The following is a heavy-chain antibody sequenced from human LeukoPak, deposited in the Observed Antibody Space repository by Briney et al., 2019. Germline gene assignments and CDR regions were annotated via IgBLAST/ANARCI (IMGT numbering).Heavy chain of an antibody. CDR3: ARGRRQLAVAGGYFDY. CDR1: GGSISSYY. Sequence: SSETLSLTCTVSGGSISSYYWSWIRQPPGKGLEWIGYIYYSGSTNYNPSLKSRVTISVDTSKNQFSLKLSSVTAADTAVYYCARGRRQLAVAGGYFDYWGQGTLVTVSS. J-gene: IGHJ4*02. D-gene: IGHD6-19*01. CDR2: IYYSGST. V-gene: IGHV4-59*12.